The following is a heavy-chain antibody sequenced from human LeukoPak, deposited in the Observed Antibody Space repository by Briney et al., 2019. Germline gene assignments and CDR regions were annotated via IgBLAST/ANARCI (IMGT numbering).Heavy chain of an antibody. J-gene: IGHJ4*02. CDR2: TNPNSGNT. D-gene: IGHD6-13*01. V-gene: IGHV1-8*01. CDR1: GYTFTSYD. CDR3: ARVEIAAAGTRSDY. Sequence: ASVKVSCKASGYTFTSYDINWVRQATGQGLEWMGWTNPNSGNTGYAQKFQGRVTMTRNTSISTAYMELSSLRSEDTAVYYCARVEIAAAGTRSDYWGQGTLVTVSS.